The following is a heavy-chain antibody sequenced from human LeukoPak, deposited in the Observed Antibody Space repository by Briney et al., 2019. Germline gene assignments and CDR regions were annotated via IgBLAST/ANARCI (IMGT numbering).Heavy chain of an antibody. CDR1: GFTFSSYG. CDR3: ARVGSWEFDY. D-gene: IGHD1-26*01. J-gene: IGHJ4*02. CDR2: ISGSGNTM. V-gene: IGHV3-48*03. Sequence: GGSLRLSCAASGFTFSSYGMNWVRKAPGKGLEWVSYISGSGNTMYYADSVKGRFTISRDNAKNSLYLQMNSLRAEDTAVYYCARVGSWEFDYWGQGTLVTVSS.